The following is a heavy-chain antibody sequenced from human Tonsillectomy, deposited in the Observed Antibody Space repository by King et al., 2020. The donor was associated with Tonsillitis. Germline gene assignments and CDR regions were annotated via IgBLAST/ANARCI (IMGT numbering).Heavy chain of an antibody. V-gene: IGHV4-38-2*02. D-gene: IGHD3-10*01. CDR2: LYFRGSI. CDR3: SGEYGYSFDY. Sequence: QLQDSGPGLVKPSETLSLTCGVSGDSISSDYYWGWIRHPPGKGLEWIRSLYFRGSIYYNPSLKSRVSMSLDTSKNQFSLKLTSVAAADTAVYYCSGEYGYSFDYWGQGILVTVSS. J-gene: IGHJ4*02. CDR1: GDSISSDYY.